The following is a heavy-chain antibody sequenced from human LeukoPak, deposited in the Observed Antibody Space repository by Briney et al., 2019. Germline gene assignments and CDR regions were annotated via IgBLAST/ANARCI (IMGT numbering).Heavy chain of an antibody. CDR3: ARGGYGSGNDFDY. D-gene: IGHD3-10*01. CDR1: GYTFTCYY. V-gene: IGHV1-2*02. J-gene: IGHJ4*02. CDR2: INPNSGGT. Sequence: ASVKVSCKASGYTFTCYYMHWVRQAPGQGLEWMGWINPNSGGTNYAQKFQGRVTMTRDTSISTAYMELSRLRSDDTAVYYCARGGYGSGNDFDYWGQGTLVTVSS.